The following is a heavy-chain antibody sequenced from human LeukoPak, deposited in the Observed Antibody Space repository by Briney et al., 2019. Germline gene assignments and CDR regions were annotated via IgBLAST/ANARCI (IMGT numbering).Heavy chain of an antibody. D-gene: IGHD3-3*01. CDR1: GYTLTRYY. Sequence: ASVKDSCKASGYTLTRYYMHWVRQAPGQGLEWMGWINPNSGGTNYAQKFQGRVTMTRDTSISTAYMELSRLRSDDTAVYYCASSSFFHDAFDIWGQGTMVTVSS. V-gene: IGHV1-2*02. CDR2: INPNSGGT. J-gene: IGHJ3*02. CDR3: ASSSFFHDAFDI.